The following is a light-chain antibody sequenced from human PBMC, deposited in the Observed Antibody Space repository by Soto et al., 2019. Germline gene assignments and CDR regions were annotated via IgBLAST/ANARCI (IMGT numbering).Light chain of an antibody. V-gene: IGKV3-20*01. Sequence: EIVLTQSPGTLSLSPGERATLSCRASQSVSSTYLAWYQQKPGQAPRLLIYGTSSRATGIPDRFSGSGSGTDFTLTISRLEPEDVAVYYCESDDISPCPFGQGTKLEIK. CDR3: ESDDISPCP. CDR2: GTS. J-gene: IGKJ2*02. CDR1: QSVSSTY.